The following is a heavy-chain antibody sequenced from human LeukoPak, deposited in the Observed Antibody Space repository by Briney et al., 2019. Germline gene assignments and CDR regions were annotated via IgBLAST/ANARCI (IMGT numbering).Heavy chain of an antibody. J-gene: IGHJ6*02. CDR1: GYTFTSYG. Sequence: ASVKVSCKASGYTFTSYGISWVRQAPGQGLEWMGWISAYNGNTNYAQKLQGRVTMTTDTSTSTAYMELRSLRSDDTAVYYCARAMDTTVPLNGMDVWGQGTTVTVSS. CDR3: ARAMDTTVPLNGMDV. CDR2: ISAYNGNT. V-gene: IGHV1-18*01. D-gene: IGHD4-17*01.